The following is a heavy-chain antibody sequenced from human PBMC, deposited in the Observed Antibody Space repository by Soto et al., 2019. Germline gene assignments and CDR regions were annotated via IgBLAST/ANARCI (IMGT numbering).Heavy chain of an antibody. J-gene: IGHJ4*02. CDR1: GFTFTSSA. CDR2: IVVGSGHT. D-gene: IGHD2-15*01. Sequence: QMQLVQSGPEVKKPGTSVKVSCKASGFTFTSSAMQWVRQARGQRLEWIGWIVVGSGHTNYAQKFRERVTITRDMPKRTADMERRSLRSEDTAVYYCAADSRYCSGGNCEDYWGQGTLVTVSS. V-gene: IGHV1-58*02. CDR3: AADSRYCSGGNCEDY.